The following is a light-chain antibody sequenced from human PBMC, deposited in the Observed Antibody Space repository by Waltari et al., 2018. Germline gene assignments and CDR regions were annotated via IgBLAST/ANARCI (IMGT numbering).Light chain of an antibody. Sequence: QSVLTQAPSVSAAPGQTVTISCSGSTPNLRNNYVTWYQQFPGTAPSLLIYEDNRRPSGIPDRFSGSKSGASATLGITGLQTGDEANYYCGTWDSSLSIGVLGGGTRVTVL. CDR1: TPNLRNNY. CDR3: GTWDSSLSIGV. J-gene: IGLJ3*02. CDR2: EDN. V-gene: IGLV1-51*01.